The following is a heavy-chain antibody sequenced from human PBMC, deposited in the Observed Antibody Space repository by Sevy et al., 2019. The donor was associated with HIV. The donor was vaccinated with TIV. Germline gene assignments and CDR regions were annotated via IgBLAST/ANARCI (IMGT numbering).Heavy chain of an antibody. D-gene: IGHD3-22*01. V-gene: IGHV4-31*03. CDR3: ARSTLAYYYDSSGYYHFDY. CDR2: IYYSGST. CDR1: GGSISSGGYY. Sequence: SETLSLTCTVSGGSISSGGYYWSWIRQHPGKGLEWIGYIYYSGSTYYNPSLKSRVTISVDTSKNQFSLKLSSVTAADTAVYYCARSTLAYYYDSSGYYHFDYWGQGTLVTVSS. J-gene: IGHJ4*02.